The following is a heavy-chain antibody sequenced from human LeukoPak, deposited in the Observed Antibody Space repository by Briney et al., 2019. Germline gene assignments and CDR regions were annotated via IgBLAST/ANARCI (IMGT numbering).Heavy chain of an antibody. CDR1: GFTFSGYS. D-gene: IGHD1-1*01. J-gene: IGHJ4*02. V-gene: IGHV3-21*01. CDR2: ISGSSGYI. Sequence: GGSLRLSCAASGFTFSGYSMNWVRQAPGKGLEWVSSISGSSGYIYYADSVRGRFTVSRDNAKNSLYLQMNSLRAEDTAVYYCTTISNWGQGTLVTVSS. CDR3: TTISN.